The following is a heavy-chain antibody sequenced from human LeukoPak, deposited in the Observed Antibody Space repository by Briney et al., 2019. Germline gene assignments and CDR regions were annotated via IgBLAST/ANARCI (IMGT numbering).Heavy chain of an antibody. D-gene: IGHD4-23*01. CDR1: GGSISSSSYF. J-gene: IGHJ3*02. V-gene: IGHV4-39*07. CDR2: IYYSGST. Sequence: SETLSLTCTVSGGSISSSSYFWGWIRQPPGKGLEWTGSIYYSGSTYYNPSLKSRVTISVDTSKNQFSLKLSSVTAADTAVYYCARDNYGGNSRDAFDIWGQGTMVTVSS. CDR3: ARDNYGGNSRDAFDI.